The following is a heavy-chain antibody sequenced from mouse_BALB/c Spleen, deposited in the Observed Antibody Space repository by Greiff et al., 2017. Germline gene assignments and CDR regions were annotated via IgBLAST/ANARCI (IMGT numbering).Heavy chain of an antibody. J-gene: IGHJ4*01. V-gene: IGHV5-17*02. CDR2: ISSGSSTI. CDR1: GFTFSSFG. Sequence: DVMLVESGGGLVQPGGSRKLSCAASGFTFSSFGMHWVRQAPEKGLEWVAYISSGSSTIYYADTVKGRFTISRDNPKNTLFLQMTSLRSEDTAMYYCARGSYYDYEGAMDYWGQGTSVTVSS. D-gene: IGHD2-4*01. CDR3: ARGSYYDYEGAMDY.